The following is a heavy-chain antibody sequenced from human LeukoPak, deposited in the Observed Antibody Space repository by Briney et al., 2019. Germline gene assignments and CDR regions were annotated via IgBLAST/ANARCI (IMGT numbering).Heavy chain of an antibody. V-gene: IGHV3-30-3*01. D-gene: IGHD1-26*01. CDR3: ARGAPILGATTSWFDP. Sequence: PGGSLRLSCAASGFTFSSYAMHWVRQAPGKGLEWVAVISYDGSNKYYADSVKGRFTISRDNSKNTLYLQMGSLRAEDMAVYYCARGAPILGATTSWFDPWGRGTLVTVSS. J-gene: IGHJ5*02. CDR1: GFTFSSYA. CDR2: ISYDGSNK.